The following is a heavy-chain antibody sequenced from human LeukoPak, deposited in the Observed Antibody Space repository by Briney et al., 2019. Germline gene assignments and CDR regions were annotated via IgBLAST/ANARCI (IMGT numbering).Heavy chain of an antibody. Sequence: SQTLSLTCAVSGGSISSGGYYWGWIRQPPGKGLEWIGSIYYSGSTYYNPSLKSRVTISVDTSKNQFSLKLSSVTAADTAVYYCARDRYSGSYYSGYWGQGTLVTVSS. CDR3: ARDRYSGSYYSGY. D-gene: IGHD1-26*01. J-gene: IGHJ4*02. CDR2: IYYSGST. CDR1: GGSISSGGYY. V-gene: IGHV4-39*07.